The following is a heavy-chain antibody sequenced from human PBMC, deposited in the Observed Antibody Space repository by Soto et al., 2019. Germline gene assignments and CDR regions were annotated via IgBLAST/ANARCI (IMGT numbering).Heavy chain of an antibody. CDR1: GGSISSGGYY. CDR2: IYYSGST. D-gene: IGHD6-13*01. J-gene: IGHJ5*02. V-gene: IGHV4-31*03. Sequence: QVQLQESGPGLVKPSQTLSLTCTVSGGSISSGGYYWSWIRQHTGKGLEWIGYIYYSGSTYYNPSLKSRVTISVDTSKNQFSLKLSSVTAADTAVYYCARVQNNHQQLVLSPPNWFDPWGQGTLVTVSS. CDR3: ARVQNNHQQLVLSPPNWFDP.